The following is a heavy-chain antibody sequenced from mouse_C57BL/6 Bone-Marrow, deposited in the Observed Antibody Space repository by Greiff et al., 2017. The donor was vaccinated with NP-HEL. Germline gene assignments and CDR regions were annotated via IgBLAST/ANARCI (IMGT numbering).Heavy chain of an antibody. D-gene: IGHD1-1*01. CDR2: IYPRSGNT. Sequence: VKVVESGAELARPGASVKLSCKASGYTFTSYGISWVKQRTGQGLEWIGEIYPRSGNTYYNEKFKGKATLTADKSSSTAYMERRSLTSEDSAVYCCAGATVVATRYFDVWGTGTTVTVSS. V-gene: IGHV1-81*01. CDR1: GYTFTSYG. J-gene: IGHJ1*03. CDR3: AGATVVATRYFDV.